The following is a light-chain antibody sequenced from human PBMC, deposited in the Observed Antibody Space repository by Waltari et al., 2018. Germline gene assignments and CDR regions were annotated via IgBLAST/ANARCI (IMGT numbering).Light chain of an antibody. CDR3: QQYYSTPQT. V-gene: IGKV4-1*01. CDR1: QSVLSSSNNENY. CDR2: WAS. Sequence: DIVMTQSPDSLAVSLGERATINCRSSQSVLSSSNNENYLAWYQQKPGQPPNLLIYWASTRESGVPDRFSGSESGTDFTLTISSLQAEDVAVYYCQQYYSTPQTFGQGTKLEIK. J-gene: IGKJ2*01.